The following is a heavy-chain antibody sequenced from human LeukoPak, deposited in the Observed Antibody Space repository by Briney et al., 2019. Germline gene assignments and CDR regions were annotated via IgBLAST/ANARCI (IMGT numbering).Heavy chain of an antibody. CDR1: GFTFSSYA. J-gene: IGHJ6*03. CDR3: ANGNRCTSPNCLGYYYFYMDV. Sequence: GGSLRLSCAASGFTFSSYAMNWVRQAPGMGLEWVSGFSGSGGTTYYADSVKGRFTISRDNSKNTLYLQMNSLRAEDTAVYYCANGNRCTSPNCLGYYYFYMDVWGKRTTVTVSS. D-gene: IGHD2-8*01. V-gene: IGHV3-23*01. CDR2: FSGSGGTT.